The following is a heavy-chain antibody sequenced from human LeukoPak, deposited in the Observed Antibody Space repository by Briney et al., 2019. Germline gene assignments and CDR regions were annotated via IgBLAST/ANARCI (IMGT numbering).Heavy chain of an antibody. CDR3: AKGSSNWRDYYYFDY. V-gene: IGHV3-23*01. CDR2: ISDSGGST. Sequence: GGSLRLSCATSGFTFSSYAVSWVRQAPGKGLAWVSAISDSGGSTQYADSVKGRFTISRDNSKNTLYLQMNSLRAEDTAVYYCAKGSSNWRDYYYFDYWGQGTLVTVSS. J-gene: IGHJ4*02. D-gene: IGHD6-13*01. CDR1: GFTFSSYA.